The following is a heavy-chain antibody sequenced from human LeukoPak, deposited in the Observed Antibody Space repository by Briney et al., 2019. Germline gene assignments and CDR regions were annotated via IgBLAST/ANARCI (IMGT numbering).Heavy chain of an antibody. CDR3: AREGSGYCSGGSCYSYDY. CDR1: GFTFSSYG. J-gene: IGHJ4*02. Sequence: PGGSLRLSCAASGFTFSSYGMSWVRQAPGKGLEWVSAISGSGGSTYYADSVKGRFTISRDNSKNTLYLQMNSLRAEDMAVYYCAREGSGYCSGGSCYSYDYWGQGTLVTVSS. D-gene: IGHD2-15*01. V-gene: IGHV3-23*01. CDR2: ISGSGGST.